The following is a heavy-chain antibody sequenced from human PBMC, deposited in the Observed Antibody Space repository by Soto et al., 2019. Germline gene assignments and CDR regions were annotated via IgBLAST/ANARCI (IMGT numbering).Heavy chain of an antibody. D-gene: IGHD6-13*01. CDR1: EGTFNSYA. J-gene: IGHJ4*02. V-gene: IGHV1-69*01. CDR2: ITPYSNTL. CDR3: ASGAIRWYPYFFDS. Sequence: QAPVVQSGAEVRKPGSSVKLSCKASEGTFNSYAIAWVRQAPGQGLEWMGGITPYSNTLNYAQKFQDRVTITADDSTTTVYMGLSSLRSDDTAGYFCASGAIRWYPYFFDSWAQGTVVTVSS.